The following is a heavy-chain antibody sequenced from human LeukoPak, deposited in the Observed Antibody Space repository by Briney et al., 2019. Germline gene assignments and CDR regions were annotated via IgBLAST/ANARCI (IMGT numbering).Heavy chain of an antibody. CDR1: GFTFSSYW. CDR2: INSDGSST. J-gene: IGHJ5*02. Sequence: GGSLRLSCAASGFTFSSYWMHWVRQAPGKGLVWVSRINSDGSSTSYADSVKGRFTISRDNAKNTLYLQMNSLGSDDTAVYYCARDGRGSRSSWFDPWGQGTLVIVSS. D-gene: IGHD3-10*01. V-gene: IGHV3-74*01. CDR3: ARDGRGSRSSWFDP.